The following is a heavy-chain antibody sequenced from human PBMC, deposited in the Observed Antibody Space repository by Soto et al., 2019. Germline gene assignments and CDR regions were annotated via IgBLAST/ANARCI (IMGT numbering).Heavy chain of an antibody. Sequence: ASVKVSCKVSGYRFPSYGINWVRQAPGQGLEWVGWVNPDNHNTNYAQNFQHRVSLTTDTSTNTAFLELRGLRSVDTAVYYCARVRFGDPFDYWGQGTLVTVSS. CDR2: VNPDNHNT. V-gene: IGHV1-18*01. J-gene: IGHJ4*02. CDR3: ARVRFGDPFDY. D-gene: IGHD3-16*01. CDR1: GYRFPSYG.